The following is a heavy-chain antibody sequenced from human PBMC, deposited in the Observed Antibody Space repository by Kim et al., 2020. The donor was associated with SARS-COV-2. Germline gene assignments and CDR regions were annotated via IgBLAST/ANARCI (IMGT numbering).Heavy chain of an antibody. V-gene: IGHV3-30-3*01. J-gene: IGHJ4*02. D-gene: IGHD1-26*01. CDR1: GFTFSSYA. CDR3: ARPNSGSYLSYFDY. Sequence: GGSLRLSCAASGFTFSSYAMHWVRQAPGKGLEWVAVISYVGSNKYYADSVKGRFTISRDNSKNTLYLQMNSLRAEDTAVYYCARPNSGSYLSYFDYWGQGTLVTVSS. CDR2: ISYVGSNK.